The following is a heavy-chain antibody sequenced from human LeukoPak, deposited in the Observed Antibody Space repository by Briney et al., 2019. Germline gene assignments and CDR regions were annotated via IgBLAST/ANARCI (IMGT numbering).Heavy chain of an antibody. D-gene: IGHD5-18*01. CDR3: ARRSSRGGIQLWSYAFDI. CDR2: IKQDGSEK. J-gene: IGHJ3*02. V-gene: IGHV3-7*01. CDR1: GFTFSSYC. Sequence: HPGGSLRLSCAASGFTFSSYCMSWVRQAPGKGLEWVANIKQDGSEKYYVDSVKGRFTISRDNAKNSLYLQMNSLRAEDTAVYYCARRSSRGGIQLWSYAFDIWGQGTMVTVPS.